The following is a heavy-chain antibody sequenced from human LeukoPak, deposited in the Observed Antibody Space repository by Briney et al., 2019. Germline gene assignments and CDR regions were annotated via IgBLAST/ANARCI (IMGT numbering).Heavy chain of an antibody. D-gene: IGHD3-16*01. CDR1: GFTFSGYW. Sequence: AGGSLRLSCAASGFTFSGYWMHWVRQAPGKGLVWVSRINSDGSTTNYADSVKGRFTVSRDNAKNTLYLQMNSLRAEDTAVYYCARTGYGYNYFDYWGQGTLVTVSS. V-gene: IGHV3-74*01. CDR3: ARTGYGYNYFDY. J-gene: IGHJ4*02. CDR2: INSDGSTT.